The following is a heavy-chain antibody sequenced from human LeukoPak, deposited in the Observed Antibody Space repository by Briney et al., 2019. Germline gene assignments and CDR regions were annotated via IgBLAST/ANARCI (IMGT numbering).Heavy chain of an antibody. J-gene: IGHJ4*02. D-gene: IGHD3-22*01. Sequence: GGSLRLSCAASGFTVSSNYMSWVRQAPGKGLEWVSVIYNGGSTYYADSVKGRFTISRDNSKNTLYLQMNSLRAEDTAVYYCARDLPSSGYYSDYWGQGTLVTVSS. V-gene: IGHV3-53*01. CDR2: IYNGGST. CDR1: GFTVSSNY. CDR3: ARDLPSSGYYSDY.